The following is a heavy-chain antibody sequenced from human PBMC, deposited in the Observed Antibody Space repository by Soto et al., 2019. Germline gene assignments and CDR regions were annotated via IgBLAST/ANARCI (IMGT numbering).Heavy chain of an antibody. CDR2: IFYSGST. CDR1: GGSIRSYY. J-gene: IGHJ4*02. V-gene: IGHV4-59*01. Sequence: KPSETLSLTCTVSGGSIRSYYWTWIRQPPGKGLEWLGYIFYSGSTFYNPSLRSRVTISIHTSKSQFSLQLTSVTAADTAVYYCARGAADTAMVDSWGQGTPVTVSS. D-gene: IGHD5-18*01. CDR3: ARGAADTAMVDS.